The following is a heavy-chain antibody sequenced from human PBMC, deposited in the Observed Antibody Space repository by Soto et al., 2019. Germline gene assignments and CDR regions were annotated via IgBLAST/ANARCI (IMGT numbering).Heavy chain of an antibody. CDR3: AGMTHGGNHQYYYDF. CDR1: GGSFSGYY. D-gene: IGHD1-20*01. Sequence: SETLSLTCAVYGGSFSGYYCSWLRQAPGKGLEWIAEINHSVSTNYNPSLMSRGTISVDSSKNQFSLKLSSVTAADTAVYYCAGMTHGGNHQYYYDFWAQGALVTVSS. V-gene: IGHV4-34*01. CDR2: INHSVST. J-gene: IGHJ4*02.